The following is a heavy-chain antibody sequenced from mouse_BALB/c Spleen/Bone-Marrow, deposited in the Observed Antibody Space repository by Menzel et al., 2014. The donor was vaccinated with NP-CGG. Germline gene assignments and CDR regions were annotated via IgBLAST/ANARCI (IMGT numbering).Heavy chain of an antibody. CDR1: GYTFTNYW. V-gene: IGHV1S132*01. Sequence: LVESGAELVKPGASVKLSCKTSGYTFTNYWIQWVKQRPGQGLGWIGEIFPGIGTTYYNEKFKGKATLTIDTSSSTAYMQLSSLTSVDSAVYFCARGGNYGYWGQGTTLTVSS. CDR2: IFPGIGTT. CDR3: ARGGNYGY. D-gene: IGHD2-1*01. J-gene: IGHJ2*01.